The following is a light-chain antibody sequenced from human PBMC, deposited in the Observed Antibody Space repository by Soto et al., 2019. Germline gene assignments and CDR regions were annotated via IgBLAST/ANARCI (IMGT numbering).Light chain of an antibody. J-gene: IGLJ2*01. CDR3: SSYAGICPWI. CDR1: SSDVGSYNL. CDR2: EVS. V-gene: IGLV2-23*02. Sequence: QSVLTQPASVTGSPGQSITISCTGTSSDVGSYNLVSWYQQHPGKAPKLMIYEVSKRPSGVSNRFSGSKSGNTASLTISGLQADDLADSYCSSYAGICPWIFGGGNTVNVL.